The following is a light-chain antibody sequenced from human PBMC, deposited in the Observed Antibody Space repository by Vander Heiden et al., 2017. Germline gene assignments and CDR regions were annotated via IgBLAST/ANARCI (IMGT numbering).Light chain of an antibody. CDR2: YAS. CDR1: QSVSSY. V-gene: IGKV3-11*01. CDR3: QQRRDCPIT. Sequence: EIVLTQSPATLSLSPGERATLSCRASQSVSSYLAWYQQKPCQAPRLLIYYASNSSTGIPARSSGCGPRTDFTLSMSSLVRADFPVYYCQQRRDCPITFGHWTHLEI. J-gene: IGKJ5*01.